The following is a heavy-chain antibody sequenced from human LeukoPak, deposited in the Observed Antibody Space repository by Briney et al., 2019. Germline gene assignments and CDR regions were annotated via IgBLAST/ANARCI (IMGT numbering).Heavy chain of an antibody. Sequence: GGSLRLSCAASGFTFSHYSFHWVRQAPGKGLEYVSAINSNGDDTYYVNSVKGRFTISRDNSKNTLYLQMNSLRAEDTAVYYCAKRGLGDREAFDIWGQGTMVTVSS. D-gene: IGHD2-21*02. J-gene: IGHJ3*02. CDR1: GFTFSHYS. CDR3: AKRGLGDREAFDI. CDR2: INSNGDDT. V-gene: IGHV3-64*01.